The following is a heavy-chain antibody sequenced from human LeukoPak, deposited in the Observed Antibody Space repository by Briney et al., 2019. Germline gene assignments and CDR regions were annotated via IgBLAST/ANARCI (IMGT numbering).Heavy chain of an antibody. V-gene: IGHV1-18*01. CDR1: GYTFTSYG. CDR2: ISAYNGNT. CDR3: ARDHRQWLVPWGSFDY. Sequence: GASVKVSCKASGYTFTSYGISWVRQAPGQGLEWMGWISAYNGNTNYAQKLQGRVTMTTDTSTSTAYMELRSLRSDDTAVYYCARDHRQWLVPWGSFDYWGQGTLVTVSS. J-gene: IGHJ4*02. D-gene: IGHD6-19*01.